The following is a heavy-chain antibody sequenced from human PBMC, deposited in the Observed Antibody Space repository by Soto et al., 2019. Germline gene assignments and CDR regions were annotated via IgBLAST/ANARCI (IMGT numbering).Heavy chain of an antibody. CDR1: GDPVSSGSYY. CDR2: IYYSGST. Sequence: QVQLQESGPGLVKPSETLSLTCTVSGDPVSSGSYYWSWIRQPPGKGLEWIGSIYYSGSTYYNPSLNGRVTISVDTSKNQFSLKLSSVTAADTAVYYCARVYDSSDVGGYYFDYWGQGTLVTVSS. J-gene: IGHJ4*02. V-gene: IGHV4-61*01. D-gene: IGHD3-22*01. CDR3: ARVYDSSDVGGYYFDY.